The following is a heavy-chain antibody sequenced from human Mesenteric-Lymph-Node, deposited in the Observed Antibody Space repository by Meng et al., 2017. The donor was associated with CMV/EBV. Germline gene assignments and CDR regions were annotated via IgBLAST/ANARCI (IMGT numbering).Heavy chain of an antibody. J-gene: IGHJ3*02. Sequence: GESLKISCAASGFTVYNIYMTWVRQAPGKGLEWVANINQDGSEKYYVDSVKGRFTISRDNTKNSLYLQMNSLRAEDTAVYYCARDLDYGGNRAMGALDMWGQGTMVTVS. CDR2: INQDGSEK. V-gene: IGHV3-7*01. CDR3: ARDLDYGGNRAMGALDM. D-gene: IGHD4-23*01. CDR1: GFTVYNIY.